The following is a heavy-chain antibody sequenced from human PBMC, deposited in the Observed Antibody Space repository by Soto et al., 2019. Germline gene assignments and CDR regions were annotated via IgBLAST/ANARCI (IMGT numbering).Heavy chain of an antibody. V-gene: IGHV3-30-3*01. J-gene: IGHJ4*02. CDR2: ISYDGSNK. CDR3: ARDVYDSSGSGTVDY. CDR1: GFTFSSYA. D-gene: IGHD3-22*01. Sequence: GGSLRLSCAASGFTFSSYAMHWVRQAPGKGLEWVAVISYDGSNKYYADSVKGRFTISRDNSKNTLYLQMNSLRAEDTAVYYCARDVYDSSGSGTVDYWGQGTLVTVSS.